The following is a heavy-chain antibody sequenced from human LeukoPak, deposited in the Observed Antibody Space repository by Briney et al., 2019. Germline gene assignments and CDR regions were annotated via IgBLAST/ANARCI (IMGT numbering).Heavy chain of an antibody. D-gene: IGHD2-2*01. CDR2: IISGGSAI. Sequence: GGSLRLSCAASGFTFSNCAMTWVRQAPGKGLEWVSSIISGGSAIYYAESVRGRFIMSRDDSKNMVYLQVNSLRVEDTALYYCTKGVAASRSPYCMDVWGKGTTVTVSS. CDR3: TKGVAASRSPYCMDV. CDR1: GFTFSNCA. J-gene: IGHJ6*03. V-gene: IGHV3-23*01.